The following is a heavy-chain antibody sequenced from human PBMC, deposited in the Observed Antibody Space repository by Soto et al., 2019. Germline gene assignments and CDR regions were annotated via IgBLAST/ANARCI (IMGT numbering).Heavy chain of an antibody. CDR2: INHSGST. V-gene: IGHV4-34*01. Sequence: SETLSLTCAVYGGSFSGYYWSWIRQPPGKGLEWIGYINHSGSTNYNPSLKSRVTISVDTSKNQFSLKLSSVTAADTAVYYCARGSSSRYYYGMDVWGQGTTVTVSS. J-gene: IGHJ6*02. CDR1: GGSFSGYY. CDR3: ARGSSSRYYYGMDV. D-gene: IGHD6-6*01.